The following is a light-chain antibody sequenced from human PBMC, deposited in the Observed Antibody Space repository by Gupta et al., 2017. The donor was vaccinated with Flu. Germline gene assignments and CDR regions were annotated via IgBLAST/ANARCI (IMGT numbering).Light chain of an antibody. J-gene: IGKJ1*01. CDR1: QAVSSN. CDR2: GAS. V-gene: IGKV3-15*01. Sequence: SPATLSVSPGEEATLSCRASQAVSSNLAWYQHKPGQAPRLLIYGASTRAAGVPARFSGSGSGTEFALTISSLQSEDFAVYYCQQYNDWRTFGQGTRV. CDR3: QQYNDWRT.